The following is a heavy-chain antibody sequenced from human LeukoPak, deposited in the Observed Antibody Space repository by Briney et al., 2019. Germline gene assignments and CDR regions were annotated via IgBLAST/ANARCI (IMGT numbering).Heavy chain of an antibody. CDR2: ISYDGSNK. D-gene: IGHD6-13*01. CDR3: AREIAAAGDY. CDR1: GFTFSSYA. V-gene: IGHV3-30-3*01. Sequence: GRSLRLSCAASGFTFSSYAMHWVRQAPGKGLERVAVISYDGSNKYYADSVKGRFTISRDNSKNTLYLQMNSLRAEDTAVYYCAREIAAAGDYWGQGTLVTVSS. J-gene: IGHJ4*02.